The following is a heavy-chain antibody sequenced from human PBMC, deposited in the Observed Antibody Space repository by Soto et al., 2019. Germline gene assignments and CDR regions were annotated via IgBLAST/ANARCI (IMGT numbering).Heavy chain of an antibody. Sequence: EVQLLESGGGLVQPGGSLRLSCAASGFTFSSYAMSWVRQAPGKGLEWVSAISGSGGSTYYADSVKGRFTISRDNAKNTLYLQMNSLRAEDTAVYYCAKDPVATVVEGYWGQGTLVTVSS. D-gene: IGHD5-12*01. CDR3: AKDPVATVVEGY. CDR1: GFTFSSYA. CDR2: ISGSGGST. J-gene: IGHJ4*02. V-gene: IGHV3-23*01.